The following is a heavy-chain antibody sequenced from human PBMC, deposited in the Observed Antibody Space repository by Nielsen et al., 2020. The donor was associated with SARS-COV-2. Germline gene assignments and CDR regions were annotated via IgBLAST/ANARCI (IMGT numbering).Heavy chain of an antibody. CDR1: GFTFSSYS. D-gene: IGHD6-19*01. V-gene: IGHV3-21*01. Sequence: GSLRLSCAASGFTFSSYSMNWVRQAPGKGLEWVSSISSSSSYIYYADSVKGRFTISRDNAKNSLYLQMNSLRAEDTAVYYCARGNIAVAGTGTFDYWGQGTLVTVSS. CDR2: ISSSSSYI. CDR3: ARGNIAVAGTGTFDY. J-gene: IGHJ4*02.